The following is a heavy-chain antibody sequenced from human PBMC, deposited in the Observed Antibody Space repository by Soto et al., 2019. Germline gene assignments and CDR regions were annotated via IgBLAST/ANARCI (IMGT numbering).Heavy chain of an antibody. CDR1: GFTFTSSA. Sequence: QMQLVESGPEVKKPGTSVKVSCKTSGFTFTSSAMQWMRQARGQRLEWIGWIVVGSGHTNYAQKFQERVTITRDMSTSTAYMELSSLRSEDTAMYYCAAASSTSGGYYGMDVWGQGTAVTVSS. V-gene: IGHV1-58*02. CDR3: AAASSTSGGYYGMDV. D-gene: IGHD2-2*01. J-gene: IGHJ6*02. CDR2: IVVGSGHT.